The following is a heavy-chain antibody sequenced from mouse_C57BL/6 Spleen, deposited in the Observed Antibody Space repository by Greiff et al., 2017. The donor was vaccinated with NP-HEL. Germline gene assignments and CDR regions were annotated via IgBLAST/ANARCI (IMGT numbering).Heavy chain of an antibody. CDR2: INPNNGGT. CDR3: APTGRVYAMDY. V-gene: IGHV1-26*01. J-gene: IGHJ4*01. CDR1: GYTFTDYY. Sequence: EVKLQESGPELVKPGASVKISCKASGYTFTDYYMNWVKQSHGKSLEWIGDINPNNGGTSYNQKFKGKATLTVDKSSSTAYMELRSLTSEDSAVYYCAPTGRVYAMDYWGQGTSVTVSS. D-gene: IGHD4-1*01.